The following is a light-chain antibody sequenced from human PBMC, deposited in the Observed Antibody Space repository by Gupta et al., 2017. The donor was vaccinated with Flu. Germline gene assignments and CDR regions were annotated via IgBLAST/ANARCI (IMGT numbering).Light chain of an antibody. CDR2: LGS. J-gene: IGKJ2*04. CDR1: RSRNDW. V-gene: IGKV1-5*01. CDR3: KQCQRWCS. Sequence: STRAAAVSDTRSSTCRANRSRNDWLAWYEQKPGKAPQLLIYLGSTLESGVPARFSGSGSGTDFTLIISSVQPEDVAAYYCKQCQRWCSFGQGTKVELK.